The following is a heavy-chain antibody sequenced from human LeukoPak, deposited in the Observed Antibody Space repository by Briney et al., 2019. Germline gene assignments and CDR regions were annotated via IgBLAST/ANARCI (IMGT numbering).Heavy chain of an antibody. CDR1: GLNFSTYG. Sequence: LSGGSLRLSCDASGLNFSTYGMHWVRQAPGKGLGRVGFTRYDGNYVKYADSVKGRFTISRDNSKKTLYLQMHSLRPADTAVYFCAKEDYLDRRGYYLYYSYYMDAWGKGATVVVSS. V-gene: IGHV3-30*02. D-gene: IGHD3-22*01. CDR2: TRYDGNYV. CDR3: AKEDYLDRRGYYLYYSYYMDA. J-gene: IGHJ6*03.